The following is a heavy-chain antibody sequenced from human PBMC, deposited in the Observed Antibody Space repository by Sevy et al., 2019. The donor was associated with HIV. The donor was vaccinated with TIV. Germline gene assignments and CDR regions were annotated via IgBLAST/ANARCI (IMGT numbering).Heavy chain of an antibody. CDR2: ISNSSSYT. CDR3: ARCVNRYSPPYSDY. CDR1: GFTFSDYY. V-gene: IGHV3-11*06. Sequence: GGSLRLSCAASGFTFSDYYMNWIRQAPGKGLEWVSYISNSSSYTSYAGSFKGRFTISRDNAKHSLYLQMNSLRAEDTAVYYCARCVNRYSPPYSDYWVQRPLVTASS. J-gene: IGHJ4*02. D-gene: IGHD1-26*01.